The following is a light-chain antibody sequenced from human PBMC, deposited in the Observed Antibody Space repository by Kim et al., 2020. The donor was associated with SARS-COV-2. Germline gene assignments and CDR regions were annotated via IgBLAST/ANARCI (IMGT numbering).Light chain of an antibody. CDR3: QQSYSAPFT. V-gene: IGKV1-39*01. Sequence: DIQMTQSPSSLSASVGDRVTITCRASQSVSTYLNWYQQTPGKAPKVLIYAASSLQTGVPSRFSGGGSGTDFTLTISSLQPEDFATYYCQQSYSAPFTFGPGTKVDIK. CDR1: QSVSTY. J-gene: IGKJ3*01. CDR2: AAS.